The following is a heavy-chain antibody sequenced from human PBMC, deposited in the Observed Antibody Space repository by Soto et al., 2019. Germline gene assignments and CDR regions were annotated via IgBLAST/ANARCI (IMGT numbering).Heavy chain of an antibody. CDR1: GGSISSYY. CDR3: ARKGYDSSGYYDY. Sequence: SETLSLTCTVSGGSISSYYWSWIRQPPGKGLEWIGYIYYSGSTNYNPSLKSRVTISVDTSKNQFSLKLSSVTAADTAVYYCARKGYDSSGYYDYWGQGTLVTVSS. CDR2: IYYSGST. D-gene: IGHD3-22*01. J-gene: IGHJ4*02. V-gene: IGHV4-59*01.